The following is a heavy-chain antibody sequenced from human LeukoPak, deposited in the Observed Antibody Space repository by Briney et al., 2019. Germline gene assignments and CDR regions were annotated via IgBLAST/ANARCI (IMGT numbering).Heavy chain of an antibody. J-gene: IGHJ4*02. V-gene: IGHV4-39*01. Sequence: SETLPLTCTVSGGSISSTSYYWGWIRQPPGKGLEWIGSIYYSGSTYYNPSLKSRVTISVDTSKNQFSLKLSSVTAADTAVYYCARPPWTDSSGWYMFDYWGQGTLVIVSS. CDR1: GGSISSTSYY. CDR2: IYYSGST. D-gene: IGHD6-19*01. CDR3: ARPPWTDSSGWYMFDY.